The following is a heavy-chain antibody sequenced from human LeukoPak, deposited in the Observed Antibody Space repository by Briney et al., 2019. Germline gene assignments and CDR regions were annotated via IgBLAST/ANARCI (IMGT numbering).Heavy chain of an antibody. J-gene: IGHJ4*02. D-gene: IGHD5-18*01. CDR2: MNPNSGNT. V-gene: IGHV1-8*01. CDR3: ARGLREELCFDY. CDR1: GYTFTSYD. Sequence: ASVKVSCKASGYTFTSYDINWVRQATGQGLEWMGWMNPNSGNTGYAQKFQGRVTMTRNTSISTAYMELSSLTSEDTAVYYCARGLREELCFDYWGQGTLVTVSS.